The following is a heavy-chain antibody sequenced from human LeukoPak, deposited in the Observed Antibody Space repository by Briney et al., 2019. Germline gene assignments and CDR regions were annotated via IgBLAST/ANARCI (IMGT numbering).Heavy chain of an antibody. CDR1: GGFISSYY. J-gene: IGHJ4*02. Sequence: SETLSLTCTVSGGFISSYYWSWIRQPPGKGLEWIGYIYYSGSTNYNPSLKSRVTISVDTSKNQFSLKLSSVTAADTAVYYCATLPLLMYGDNYFDYWGQGTLVTVSS. D-gene: IGHD5-12*01. CDR2: IYYSGST. V-gene: IGHV4-59*08. CDR3: ATLPLLMYGDNYFDY.